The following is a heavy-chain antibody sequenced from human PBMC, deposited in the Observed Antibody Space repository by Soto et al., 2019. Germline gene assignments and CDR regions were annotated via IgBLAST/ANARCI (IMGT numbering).Heavy chain of an antibody. D-gene: IGHD3-10*01. V-gene: IGHV3-30-3*01. CDR2: ISYDGSNK. Sequence: GGSLRLSCAVSGFTFSNYAMHWVRQAPGKGLEWVAIISYDGSNKYYADSVKGRFTISRENSKRTLYLQMNSLRAEDTAVYYCARDDGYYGSGSYKNNWFDPWGQGTLVTVSS. CDR3: ARDDGYYGSGSYKNNWFDP. J-gene: IGHJ5*02. CDR1: GFTFSNYA.